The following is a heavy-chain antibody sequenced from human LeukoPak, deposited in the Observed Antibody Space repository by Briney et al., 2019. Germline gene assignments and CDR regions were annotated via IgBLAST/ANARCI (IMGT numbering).Heavy chain of an antibody. CDR2: ISGSGGST. CDR1: GFTFSSYA. CDR3: AKDFLVGGVVIYYFDY. D-gene: IGHD3-3*01. Sequence: GGSLRLSCAASGFTFSSYAMSWVRQAPGKGLEWVSAISGSGGSTYYADSAKGRFTISRDNSKNTLYLQMNSLRAEDTAVYYCAKDFLVGGVVIYYFDYWGQGTLVTVSS. V-gene: IGHV3-23*01. J-gene: IGHJ4*02.